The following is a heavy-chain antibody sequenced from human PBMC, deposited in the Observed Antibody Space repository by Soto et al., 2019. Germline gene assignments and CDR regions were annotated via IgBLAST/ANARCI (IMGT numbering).Heavy chain of an antibody. CDR2: ITSSGTI. J-gene: IGHJ4*02. Sequence: GGSLRLSXAASGFTFSDYYMSWIRQAPGKGLEWVSYITSSGTIYYADSVKGRFTISRDNAKNSLFLQMNSLRAEDTALYYCARDWNSNDWGQGTLVTVSS. V-gene: IGHV3-11*01. CDR1: GFTFSDYY. CDR3: ARDWNSND. D-gene: IGHD1-7*01.